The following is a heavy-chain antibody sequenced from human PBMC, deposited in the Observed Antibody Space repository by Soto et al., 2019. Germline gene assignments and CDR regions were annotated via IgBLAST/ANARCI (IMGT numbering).Heavy chain of an antibody. D-gene: IGHD5-12*01. CDR2: MSWNSGSI. Sequence: SLRLSCAASGFTFDDYAMHWIREAPGEGLGGVSGMSWNSGSIGYADSVKGRFTISRDNAKNSRYLQMNSLRAEATALYYCDAGGYSGYPGYWGQGTLVTVSS. J-gene: IGHJ4*02. CDR3: DAGGYSGYPGY. CDR1: GFTFDDYA. V-gene: IGHV3-9*01.